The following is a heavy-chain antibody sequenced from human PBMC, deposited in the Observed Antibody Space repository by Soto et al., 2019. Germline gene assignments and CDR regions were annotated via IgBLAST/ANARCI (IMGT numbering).Heavy chain of an antibody. CDR3: AIERDCSSTSCYTLS. CDR1: GFTVSSNY. CDR2: IDSGGST. V-gene: IGHV3-53*04. Sequence: EVQLVESGGGLVQPGGSLRLSCAASGFTVSSNYMSWVRQAPGKGLEWVSVIDSGGSTYYADSVKGRFTISRHNSKNTLYLQMNSLRAADTAVYYCAIERDCSSTSCYTLSWGQGTLVTVSS. D-gene: IGHD2-2*02. J-gene: IGHJ5*02.